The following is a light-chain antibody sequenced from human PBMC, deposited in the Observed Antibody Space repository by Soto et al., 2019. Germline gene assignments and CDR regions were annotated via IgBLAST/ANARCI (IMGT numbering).Light chain of an antibody. J-gene: IGKJ1*01. CDR2: KAS. CDR3: QHYNSYSEA. V-gene: IGKV1-5*03. CDR1: QSVDSR. Sequence: QMTQSPSTLSASIGDRVTITCRASQSVDSRLAWYQQKPGKAHNLLIYKASSLKSGVQSRFSGSGSGTEFTLTISSLQPDDFATYYCQHYNSYSEAFGQGTKVDIK.